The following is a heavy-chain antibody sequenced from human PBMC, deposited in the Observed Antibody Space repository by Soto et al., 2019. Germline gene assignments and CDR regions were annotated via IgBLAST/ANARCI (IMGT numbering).Heavy chain of an antibody. J-gene: IGHJ6*02. CDR1: GGSISSGGYY. Sequence: SETLSLTCTVSGGSISSGGYYWSWIRQHPGKGLEWIGYIYYSGSTYYNPSLKSRVTISVDTSKNQFSLKLSSVTAADTAVYYCARAGVNYYYGMDVWGQGTTVTVSS. CDR2: IYYSGST. D-gene: IGHD2-8*01. V-gene: IGHV4-31*03. CDR3: ARAGVNYYYGMDV.